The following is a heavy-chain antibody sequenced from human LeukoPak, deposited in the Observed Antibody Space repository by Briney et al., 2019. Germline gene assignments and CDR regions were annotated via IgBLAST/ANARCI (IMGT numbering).Heavy chain of an antibody. CDR2: IYSGGST. CDR3: ARDWYSSSAGLDP. CDR1: GFTVSDSF. D-gene: IGHD6-6*01. J-gene: IGHJ5*02. V-gene: IGHV3-53*01. Sequence: GGSLRLSCAASGFTVSDSFMTWVRQAPGKGLEWVSVIYSGGSTYYADSVKGRFTISRDNSKNTLYLQMNSLRAEDTAVYYCARDWYSSSAGLDPWGQGTLVTVSS.